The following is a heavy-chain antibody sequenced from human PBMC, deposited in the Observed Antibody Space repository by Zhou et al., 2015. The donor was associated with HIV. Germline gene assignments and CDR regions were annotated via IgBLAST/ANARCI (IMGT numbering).Heavy chain of an antibody. CDR3: ARDPWGSQERGWLFGAFDI. Sequence: VQLVESGGGVVQPGRSLRLSCAASGFTFSSYAMHWVRQAPGKGLEWVANIKPDGGETEYLGSVKGRFTISRDNAQNLLYLQMNNLRVEDTAVYYCARDPWGSQERGWLFGAFDIWGQGTRVTVSS. CDR1: GFTFSSYA. J-gene: IGHJ3*02. CDR2: IKPDGGET. D-gene: IGHD3-16*01. V-gene: IGHV3-7*01.